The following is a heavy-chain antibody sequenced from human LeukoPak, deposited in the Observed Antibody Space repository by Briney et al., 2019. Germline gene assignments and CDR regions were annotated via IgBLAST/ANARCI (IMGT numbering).Heavy chain of an antibody. D-gene: IGHD3-22*01. J-gene: IGHJ3*02. CDR2: ISSDGDSR. CDR1: GFTFSYYA. V-gene: IGHV3-64*01. Sequence: GGSLRLSCVASGFTFSYYAMHWVRQAPGKGLEYVSTISSDGDSRYYANSVKDRVTISRDNSKNMMYLQMGSLRSEDMAVYYCARWVSASYDAFDIWGQGTMVTVSP. CDR3: ARWVSASYDAFDI.